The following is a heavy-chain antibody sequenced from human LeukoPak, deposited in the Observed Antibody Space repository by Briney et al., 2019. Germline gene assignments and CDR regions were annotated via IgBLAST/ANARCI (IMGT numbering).Heavy chain of an antibody. CDR1: GFTVSSNY. Sequence: GSLRLSCAASGFTVSSNYMSWVRQAPGKGLEWVAVISYDGSNKYYADSVKGRFTISRDNSKNTLYLQMNSLRAEDTAVYYCAKGTYGDVVAFDIWGQGTMVTVSS. J-gene: IGHJ3*02. D-gene: IGHD4-17*01. CDR3: AKGTYGDVVAFDI. V-gene: IGHV3-30*18. CDR2: ISYDGSNK.